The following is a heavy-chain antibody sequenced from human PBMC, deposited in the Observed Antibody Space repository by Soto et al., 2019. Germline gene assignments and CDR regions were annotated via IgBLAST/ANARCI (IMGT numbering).Heavy chain of an antibody. Sequence: QVQLVQSGAEVKKPGASMKVSCKASGFTFTSYGISWVRQAPGQGLEWMGWVSAYNGNTHYAQKLQGRVTMTTDTSTTAAYMELRSLRPDGTAVYYCSRGGSSWQPHEDDWGQGTLVTVSS. CDR2: VSAYNGNT. D-gene: IGHD6-13*01. CDR3: SRGGSSWQPHEDD. V-gene: IGHV1-18*01. J-gene: IGHJ4*02. CDR1: GFTFTSYG.